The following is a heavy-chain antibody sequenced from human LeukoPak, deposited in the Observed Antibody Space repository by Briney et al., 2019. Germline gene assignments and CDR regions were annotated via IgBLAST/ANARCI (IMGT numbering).Heavy chain of an antibody. V-gene: IGHV3-30*02. CDR3: AKERITMVRGVREFDP. CDR2: IRYDGSNK. CDR1: GFTFSSYG. D-gene: IGHD3-10*01. J-gene: IGHJ5*02. Sequence: GGSLRLSCAPSGFTFSSYGMHWVRQAPGKGLEWVAFIRYDGSNKYYADSVKGRFTISRDNSKNTLYLQMNSLRAEDTAVYYCAKERITMVRGVREFDPWGQGTLVTVS.